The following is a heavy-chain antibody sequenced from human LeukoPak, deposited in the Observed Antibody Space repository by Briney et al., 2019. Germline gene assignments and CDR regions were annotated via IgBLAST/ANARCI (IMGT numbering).Heavy chain of an antibody. CDR1: GGTFSNYA. Sequence: ASVEVSCKASGGTFSNYAISWVRQAPGQGLEWMGRIIPILGIANYAQKFQGRVTITADKSTTTAYMELSSLRSEDTAVYYCARGIYGDSLNYYYYHGMDVWGQGTTVTVSS. D-gene: IGHD4-17*01. CDR3: ARGIYGDSLNYYYYHGMDV. CDR2: IIPILGIA. V-gene: IGHV1-69*04. J-gene: IGHJ6*02.